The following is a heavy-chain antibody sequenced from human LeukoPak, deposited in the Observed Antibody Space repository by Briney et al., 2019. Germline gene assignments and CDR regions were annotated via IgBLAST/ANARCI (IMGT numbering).Heavy chain of an antibody. CDR3: ARRFFDY. CDR1: GFTFRNYV. Sequence: GGSLRLSCAASGFTFRNYVIHWVRQAPGKGLEWVAKIKQDGSEEYYVDSVKGRFTISRDNAKNSLYLQMNSLRAEDTAVYYCARRFFDYWGQGILVTVSS. J-gene: IGHJ4*02. V-gene: IGHV3-7*03. CDR2: IKQDGSEE. D-gene: IGHD5-24*01.